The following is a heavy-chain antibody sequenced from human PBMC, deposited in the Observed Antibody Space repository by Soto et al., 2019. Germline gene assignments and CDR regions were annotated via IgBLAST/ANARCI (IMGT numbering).Heavy chain of an antibody. Sequence: EVQLVQSGAEVKKPGESLKISCKGSGYSFTSYWIGWVRQMPGKGLEWMGIIYPGDSDTRYSPSFQGQVTISADKSISTAYLQWSSLKASDTAMYYCASSDYDYIWGSYRNPVDAFDIWGQGTMVTVSS. CDR1: GYSFTSYW. D-gene: IGHD3-16*02. J-gene: IGHJ3*02. V-gene: IGHV5-51*03. CDR2: IYPGDSDT. CDR3: ASSDYDYIWGSYRNPVDAFDI.